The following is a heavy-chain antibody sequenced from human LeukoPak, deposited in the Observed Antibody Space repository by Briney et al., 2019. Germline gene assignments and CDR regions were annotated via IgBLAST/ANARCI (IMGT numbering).Heavy chain of an antibody. CDR2: ISAYNGHT. V-gene: IGHV1-18*01. Sequence: GASVKVSCKASGGTFSSYAISWVRQAPGQGLEWMGWISAYNGHTYYVQKFRDRMTMTTDTSTSTAYLELRSLTSDDTAVYYCARSPPTGYLYYFDYWGQGTLVTVSS. CDR1: GGTFSSYA. CDR3: ARSPPTGYLYYFDY. D-gene: IGHD3-9*01. J-gene: IGHJ4*02.